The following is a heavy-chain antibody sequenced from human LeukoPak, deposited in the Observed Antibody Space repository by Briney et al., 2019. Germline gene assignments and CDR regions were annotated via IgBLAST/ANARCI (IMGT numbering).Heavy chain of an antibody. Sequence: ASVKLSCKASGYTFTSYDINWVRQATGQVLKWMGWMNPNSGNTGYAQKCQGRVTITRNTSICTAYMDLSSPRTEHTAVYECSRPGCSYGDAFDIWEEETMVTVS. D-gene: IGHD5-18*01. CDR3: SRPGCSYGDAFDI. J-gene: IGHJ3*02. CDR1: GYTFTSYD. CDR2: MNPNSGNT. V-gene: IGHV1-8*03.